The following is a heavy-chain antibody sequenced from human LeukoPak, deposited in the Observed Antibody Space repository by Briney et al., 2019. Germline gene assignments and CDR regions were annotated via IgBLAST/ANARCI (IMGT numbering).Heavy chain of an antibody. D-gene: IGHD3-10*01. CDR2: MNPNSGNT. V-gene: IGHV1-8*03. CDR3: ARSTTPSGSYNY. J-gene: IGHJ4*02. Sequence: GASVKVSCKASGYTFTRYDINWVRQATGQGLEWMGWMNPNSGNTGYAQKFQGRVTITRNTSISTAYMELSSLRSEDTAVYYCARSTTPSGSYNYWGQGTLVTVSS. CDR1: GYTFTRYD.